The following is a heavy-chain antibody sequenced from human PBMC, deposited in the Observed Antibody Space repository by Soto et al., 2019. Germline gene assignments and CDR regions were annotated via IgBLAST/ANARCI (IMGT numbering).Heavy chain of an antibody. D-gene: IGHD5-12*01. Sequence: PSETLSLTCAVSGGSISSGGYSWSWIRQPPGKGLEWIGYIYHSGSTYYNPSLKSRVTISVDRSKNQFSLKLSSVTAADTAVYYCAKIIPYSGYDLAQENDYWGQGTLVTVSS. V-gene: IGHV4-30-2*01. J-gene: IGHJ4*02. CDR2: IYHSGST. CDR1: GGSISSGGYS. CDR3: AKIIPYSGYDLAQENDY.